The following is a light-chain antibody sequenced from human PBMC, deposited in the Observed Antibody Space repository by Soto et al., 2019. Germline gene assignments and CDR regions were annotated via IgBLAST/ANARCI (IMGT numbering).Light chain of an antibody. V-gene: IGKV1-5*03. CDR3: QQYGSYSPWT. Sequence: DIQMTQSPPTLSASVGDRVTITCRASQSIGSWLAWYQQKPGKAPKLLIYKASTLESGVPSRFSGSGSGTDFILTISSLQPDDFASYYCQQYGSYSPWTFGQGTKVEIK. J-gene: IGKJ1*01. CDR1: QSIGSW. CDR2: KAS.